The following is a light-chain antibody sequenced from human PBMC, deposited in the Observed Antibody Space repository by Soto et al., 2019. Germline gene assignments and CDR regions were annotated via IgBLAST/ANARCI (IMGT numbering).Light chain of an antibody. CDR3: QQYGSSVPVT. CDR2: GAS. CDR1: QSISSY. J-gene: IGKJ5*01. V-gene: IGKV3-20*01. Sequence: EIVLTQSPGDLSLSPGEGATLSCRASQSISSYLAWYQQKPGRPPRLLIYGASSRATGIPERFSGSVSGTDFALTISRLEPEDFAVYYCQQYGSSVPVTFGQGTRLEI.